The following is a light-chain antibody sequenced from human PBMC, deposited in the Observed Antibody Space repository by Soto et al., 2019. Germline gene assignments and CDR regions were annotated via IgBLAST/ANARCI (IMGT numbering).Light chain of an antibody. CDR1: SSDVGGYNY. J-gene: IGLJ2*01. V-gene: IGLV2-14*03. CDR2: DVT. CDR3: SSFASSIPLV. Sequence: QYALTQPASVSGSPGQSITISCTGNSSDVGGYNYVSWYQQHPGKAPKLLICDVTNRPSGVSNRFSGSKSGNTASLTISGLQTEDEADYYCSSFASSIPLVFGGGTKVTVL.